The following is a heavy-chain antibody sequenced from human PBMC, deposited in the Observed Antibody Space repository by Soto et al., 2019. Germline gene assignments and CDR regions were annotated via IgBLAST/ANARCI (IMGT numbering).Heavy chain of an antibody. CDR2: ISSSSSTI. CDR1: GFTFSSYS. J-gene: IGHJ4*02. V-gene: IGHV3-48*01. CDR3: ARLRTLFDY. Sequence: GGSLRLSCASSGFTFSSYSMDWVRQAPGKGLEWVSYISSSSSTIYYADSVKGRFTISRDNAKNSLYLQMNSLRAEDTAVYYCARLRTLFDYWGQGTLVTVSS. D-gene: IGHD4-17*01.